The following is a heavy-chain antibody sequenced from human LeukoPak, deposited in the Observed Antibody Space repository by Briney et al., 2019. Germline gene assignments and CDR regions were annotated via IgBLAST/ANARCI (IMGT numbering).Heavy chain of an antibody. Sequence: GGSLRLSCAASGFTFSNHEMNWVRQAPGKGLEWVSYISSNGGTIYYADSVKGRFTISRDNAKNSLYLQMNSLRAEDTAVYYCARDRGVTLFYYGMDVWGQGTTVTVSS. V-gene: IGHV3-48*03. CDR2: ISSNGGTI. D-gene: IGHD2-21*02. J-gene: IGHJ6*02. CDR3: ARDRGVTLFYYGMDV. CDR1: GFTFSNHE.